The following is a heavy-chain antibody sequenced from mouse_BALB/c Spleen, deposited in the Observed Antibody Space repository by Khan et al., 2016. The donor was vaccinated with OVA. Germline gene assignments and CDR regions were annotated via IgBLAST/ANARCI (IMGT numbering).Heavy chain of an antibody. CDR2: IDPSTGYT. J-gene: IGHJ3*01. V-gene: IGHV1-7*01. CDR1: GYTFTTYW. D-gene: IGHD2-5*01. Sequence: QVQLQQSGAELAKPGASVRMSCKASGYTFTTYWMHWVNQRPGQGLEWIGYIDPSTGYTEYNQKFKDKATLTTDKSSSTAYTQLSSLTSEDSAVYYWSIRGQYSIFDYWGQGTLVTVSA. CDR3: SIRGQYSIFDY.